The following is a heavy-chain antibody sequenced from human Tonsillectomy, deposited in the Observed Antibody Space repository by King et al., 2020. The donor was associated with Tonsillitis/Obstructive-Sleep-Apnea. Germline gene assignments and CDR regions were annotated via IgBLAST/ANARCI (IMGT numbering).Heavy chain of an antibody. CDR2: IYYSGST. J-gene: IGHJ3*02. V-gene: IGHV4-39*01. D-gene: IGHD3-22*01. Sequence: LQLQESGPGLVKPSETLSLTCTVSGGSISSSSSYWGWIRQPPGKGLEWIGTIYYSGSTYYNPSLKSRVTISVDTSKNQFSLKLSSVTAADTAVYYCATTSPPLYDSSGYSDACDIWGQGTMGTVSS. CDR3: ATTSPPLYDSSGYSDACDI. CDR1: GGSISSSSSY.